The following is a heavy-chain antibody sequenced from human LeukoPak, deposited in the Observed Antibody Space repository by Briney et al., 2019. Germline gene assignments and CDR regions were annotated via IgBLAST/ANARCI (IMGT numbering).Heavy chain of an antibody. CDR3: ARRQQPGWFDP. CDR2: INHSGST. J-gene: IGHJ5*02. V-gene: IGHV4-34*01. CDR1: GGSFSGYY. D-gene: IGHD6-13*01. Sequence: PSETLSLTCAVYGGSFSGYYWSWIRQPPGKGLEWIGEINHSGSTNYNPSLKSRVTISVDTSKNQFSLKLSSVTAADTAVYYCARRQQPGWFDPWGQGTLVTVSS.